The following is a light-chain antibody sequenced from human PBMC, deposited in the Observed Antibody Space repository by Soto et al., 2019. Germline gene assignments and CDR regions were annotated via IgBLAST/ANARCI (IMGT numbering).Light chain of an antibody. V-gene: IGLV1-47*01. CDR2: RNN. CDR3: AAWDDSLSGPV. Sequence: QSVLTQPPSASGTPGQRVTISCSGSRSNIGSKYVYWYQQLPGTAPKLLIYRNNQRPSGVPDRFSGSKSGTSASLAISGLRSEDEADYHCAAWDDSLSGPVFGGGTKVTVL. J-gene: IGLJ3*02. CDR1: RSNIGSKY.